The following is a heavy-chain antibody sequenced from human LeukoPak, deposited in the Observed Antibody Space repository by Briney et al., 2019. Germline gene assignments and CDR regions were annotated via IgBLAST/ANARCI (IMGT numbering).Heavy chain of an antibody. CDR1: GGSISNYY. J-gene: IGHJ4*02. V-gene: IGHV4-59*01. D-gene: IGHD3-22*01. CDR2: IYYTGST. CDR3: AGGGDSGGYYYPMFDY. Sequence: MASETLSLTCTVSGGSISNYYWSWIRQPPGKGLEWFGYIYYTGSTNYNPSLKSRVTISVDTSKNQFSLKLSSVTAADTAVYYCAGGGDSGGYYYPMFDYWGQGTLVTVSS.